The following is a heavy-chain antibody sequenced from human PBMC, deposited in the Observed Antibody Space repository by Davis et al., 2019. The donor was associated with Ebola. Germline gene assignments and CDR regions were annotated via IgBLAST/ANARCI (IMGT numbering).Heavy chain of an antibody. Sequence: ESLKISCAVSGVTFRNYVMSWVRQAPGKGLEWLGEINEGGYTNYNPSLKSRVTISIDTSKNQFSLKLTSVTAADTAVYYCAREGPGYWGQGTLVTVSS. J-gene: IGHJ4*02. CDR3: AREGPGY. D-gene: IGHD3-10*01. V-gene: IGHV4-34*01. CDR1: GVTFRNYV. CDR2: INEGGYT.